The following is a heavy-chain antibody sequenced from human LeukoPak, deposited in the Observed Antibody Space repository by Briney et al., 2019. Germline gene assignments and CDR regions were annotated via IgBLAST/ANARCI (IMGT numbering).Heavy chain of an antibody. J-gene: IGHJ4*02. CDR3: ARGGYTYGLDS. CDR1: GFALTSYS. D-gene: IGHD5-18*01. V-gene: IGHV3-48*01. CDR2: LSAAGRTI. Sequence: GGSLRLSCAASGFALTSYSMNWVHQAPGKGLEWISYLSAAGRTIYYADSVQGRFSISRDTAKNTVSLQMGSLRADDTAVYYCARGGYTYGLDSWGQGVLVVVSS.